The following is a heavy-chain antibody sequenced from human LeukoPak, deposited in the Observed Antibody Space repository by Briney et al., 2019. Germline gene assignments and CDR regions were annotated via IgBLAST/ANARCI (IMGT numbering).Heavy chain of an antibody. CDR3: ARGPSKSNAFDI. CDR1: GFTFSDYW. V-gene: IGHV3-7*01. CDR2: IKQDGSAK. J-gene: IGHJ3*02. Sequence: PGGSLRLSCAASGFTFSDYWMSWVRQAPGKGLEWVANIKQDGSAKYYVDSVKGRFTISRDNAKNSLYLQMNSLRAEDTAVYYCARGPSKSNAFDIWGQGTMVTVSS.